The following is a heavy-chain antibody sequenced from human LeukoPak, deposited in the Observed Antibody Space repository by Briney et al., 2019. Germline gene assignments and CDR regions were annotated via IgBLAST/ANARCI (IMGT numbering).Heavy chain of an antibody. V-gene: IGHV4-59*08. CDR3: ARRTVTRGVDY. CDR2: IYYSGST. CDR1: GGSISSYY. Sequence: SETLSLTCTVSGGSISSYYWSWIRQPPGKGLEWIGYIYYSGSTNYNPSLKSRVTISVDTSKNQFSLKLSSVTAADTAVYYCARRTVTRGVDYWGKGTLVTVSS. J-gene: IGHJ4*02. D-gene: IGHD4-17*01.